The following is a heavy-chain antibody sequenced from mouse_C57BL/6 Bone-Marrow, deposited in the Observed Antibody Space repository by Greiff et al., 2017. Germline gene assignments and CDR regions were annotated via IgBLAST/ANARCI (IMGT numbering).Heavy chain of an antibody. D-gene: IGHD1-1*01. CDR2: INPNNGGT. V-gene: IGHV1-26*01. Sequence: VQLQQSGPELVKPGASVKISCKASGYTFTDYYMNWVKQSHGKSLEWIGDINPNNGGTSYNQKFKGKATLTVDKSSSTAYMELRSLTSEDSAVYYCAREDYYVSSFDYWGQGTTLTVSS. CDR1: GYTFTDYY. CDR3: AREDYYVSSFDY. J-gene: IGHJ2*01.